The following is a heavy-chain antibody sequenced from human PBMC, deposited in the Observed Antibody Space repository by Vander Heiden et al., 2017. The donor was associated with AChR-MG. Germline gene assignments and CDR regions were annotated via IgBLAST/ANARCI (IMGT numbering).Heavy chain of an antibody. J-gene: IGHJ4*02. CDR1: GFTFSSYW. V-gene: IGHV3-7*01. CDR3: ARSARSGWLIARRKQYYFDY. Sequence: EVQLVESGGGLVQPGGSLRLSCAASGFTFSSYWMSWVRQAPGKGLEWVANIKQDGSEKYYVDSVKGRFTISRDNAKNSLYLQMNSLRAEDTAVYYCARSARSGWLIARRKQYYFDYWGQGTLVTVSS. CDR2: IKQDGSEK. D-gene: IGHD6-19*01.